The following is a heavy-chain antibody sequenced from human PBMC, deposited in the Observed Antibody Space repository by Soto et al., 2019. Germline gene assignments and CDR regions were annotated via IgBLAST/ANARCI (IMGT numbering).Heavy chain of an antibody. CDR2: IWYDGSNK. Sequence: GGSLRLSCAASGFTFSSYGMHWVRQAPGKGLEWVAVIWYDGSNKYYADSVKGRFTISRDNSKNTLYLQMSSLRAEDSAVYYCARGSKDSYPGSRIFDFWGRGTLVTVSS. CDR3: ARGSKDSYPGSRIFDF. D-gene: IGHD2-15*01. V-gene: IGHV3-33*01. CDR1: GFTFSSYG. J-gene: IGHJ4*02.